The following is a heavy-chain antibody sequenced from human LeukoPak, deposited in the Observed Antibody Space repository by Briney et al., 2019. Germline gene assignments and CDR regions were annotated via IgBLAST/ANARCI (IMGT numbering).Heavy chain of an antibody. Sequence: GGSLRLSCAASGFTFSSYGMHWVRQAPGKGLEWVAVIWYDGSNKYYADSVKGRFTISRDNSKNTLYLQMNSLRAEDTAVYYCARDSGARLQWGLDYFDYWGQGTLVTVSS. CDR3: ARDSGARLQWGLDYFDY. CDR1: GFTFSSYG. V-gene: IGHV3-33*01. J-gene: IGHJ4*02. D-gene: IGHD5-24*01. CDR2: IWYDGSNK.